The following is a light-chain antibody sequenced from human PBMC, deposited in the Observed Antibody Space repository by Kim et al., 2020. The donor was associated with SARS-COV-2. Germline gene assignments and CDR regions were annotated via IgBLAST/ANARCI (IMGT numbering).Light chain of an antibody. CDR2: DAS. V-gene: IGKV3-11*01. CDR3: QQRSNWLYT. CDR1: RNVGTY. Sequence: SLSPGESATLSCRASRNVGTYLAWYQQKPGQTPRLLIYDASNRATGIPARFSGSGSGTDFTLTISSLEPEDFAVYYCQQRSNWLYTFGQGTKLEI. J-gene: IGKJ2*01.